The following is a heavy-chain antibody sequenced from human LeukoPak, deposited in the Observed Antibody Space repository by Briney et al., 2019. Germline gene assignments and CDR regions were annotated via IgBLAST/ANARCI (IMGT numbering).Heavy chain of an antibody. J-gene: IGHJ5*02. V-gene: IGHV3-53*01. CDR2: IYSGGST. D-gene: IGHD1-1*01. Sequence: GSLRLSCAASGFTFSSYEMNWVRQAPGKGLEWVSVIYSGGSTYYADSVKGRFTISRDNSKNTLYLQMNSLRAEDTAVYYCARDAPQLGFDPWGQGTLVTVSS. CDR1: GFTFSSYE. CDR3: ARDAPQLGFDP.